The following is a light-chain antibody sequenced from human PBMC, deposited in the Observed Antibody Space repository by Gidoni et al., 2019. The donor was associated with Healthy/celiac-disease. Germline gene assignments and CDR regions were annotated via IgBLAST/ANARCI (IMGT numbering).Light chain of an antibody. J-gene: IGKJ3*01. Sequence: EILLTQSPATLSLSPGERATLSCRASQSVSSYLAWYQQKPGQAPRLLIYDASNRATGIPARLSGSGSGTDFTLTISSLEPEDFAVYYCQQRSNWLFTFGPGTKVDIK. CDR2: DAS. CDR1: QSVSSY. CDR3: QQRSNWLFT. V-gene: IGKV3-11*01.